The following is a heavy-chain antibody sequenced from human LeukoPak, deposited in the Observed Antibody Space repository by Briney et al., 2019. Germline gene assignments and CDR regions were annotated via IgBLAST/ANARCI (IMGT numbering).Heavy chain of an antibody. CDR1: GSTFNDYA. Sequence: PGGSLRLSCAASGSTFNDYAMHWVRQAPGKGLEWVSGIGWNSHIIGYEDSVKGRFTISRDNARNSLSLQMNSLRAEDTAFYYCAKDRDSSGFAPYFDYWGQGILVTVSS. CDR3: AKDRDSSGFAPYFDY. D-gene: IGHD3-22*01. J-gene: IGHJ4*02. V-gene: IGHV3-9*01. CDR2: IGWNSHII.